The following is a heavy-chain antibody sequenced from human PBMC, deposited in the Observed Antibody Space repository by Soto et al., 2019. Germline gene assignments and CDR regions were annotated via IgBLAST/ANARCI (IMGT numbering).Heavy chain of an antibody. CDR3: TRNRCGGYDFDY. D-gene: IGHD5-12*01. CDR1: SGSITSSKW. J-gene: IGHJ4*02. V-gene: IGHV4-4*02. Sequence: QVQLQESGPGLVKPSGTLSLTCAVSSGSITSSKWWRWVRQPPGKGLEWIGEVSHTGNTNYIPSLTLRVTISVDKAINQVSLGLSSVTAADRAVYYCTRNRCGGYDFDYWGQGSLVTVSS. CDR2: VSHTGNT.